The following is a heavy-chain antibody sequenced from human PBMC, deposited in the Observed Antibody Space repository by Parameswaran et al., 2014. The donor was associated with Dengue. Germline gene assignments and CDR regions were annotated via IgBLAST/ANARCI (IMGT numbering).Heavy chain of an antibody. Sequence: WIRQPPGKGLEWIGHIYYSGSTCYDPSLKSRVTISVDTSKNQFSLKLISVTAADTAVYYCARNPVGATWFDPWGQGTLVTVSS. D-gene: IGHD1-26*01. V-gene: IGHV4-31*02. J-gene: IGHJ5*02. CDR2: IYYSGST. CDR3: ARNPVGATWFDP.